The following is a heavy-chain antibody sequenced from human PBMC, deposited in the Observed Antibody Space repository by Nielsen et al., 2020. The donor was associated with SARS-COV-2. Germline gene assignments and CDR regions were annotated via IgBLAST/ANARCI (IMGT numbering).Heavy chain of an antibody. Sequence: GSLRLSCTVSGGSISSYYWSWIRQPPGKGLEWIGYIYYSGSTNYNPSLKSRVTMSVDTSKNQFSLKLSSVTAADTAVYYCGGSYTTSSTHYYYYGMGVWGQGTTVTVSS. CDR2: IYYSGST. D-gene: IGHD6-6*01. J-gene: IGHJ6*02. CDR3: GGSYTTSSTHYYYYGMGV. CDR1: GGSISSYY. V-gene: IGHV4-59*12.